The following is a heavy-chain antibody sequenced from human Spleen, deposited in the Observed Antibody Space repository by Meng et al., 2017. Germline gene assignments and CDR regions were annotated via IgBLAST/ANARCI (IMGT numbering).Heavy chain of an antibody. CDR2: IYHSGST. Sequence: LLEAGAALVMPSGTLSLTCAVSGGSMRSSNCWSWVRQPPVKGLVGIGEIYHSGSTNYNPSLKSRVTISVDKSKNQFSLKLISVTAADTAVYYCARRGNCGGDCYSRHFDYWGQGTLVTVSS. V-gene: IGHV4-4*02. CDR3: ARRGNCGGDCYSRHFDY. D-gene: IGHD2-21*02. CDR1: GGSMRSSNC. J-gene: IGHJ4*02.